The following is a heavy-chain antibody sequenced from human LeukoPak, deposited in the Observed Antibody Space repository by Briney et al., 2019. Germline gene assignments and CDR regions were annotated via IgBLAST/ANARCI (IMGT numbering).Heavy chain of an antibody. CDR3: TRGFTYYYDSSGYYEDY. D-gene: IGHD3-22*01. CDR2: IRSKAYGGTT. CDR1: GFTFSSYS. J-gene: IGHJ4*02. Sequence: GGSLRLSCAASGFTFSSYSMHWFRQAPGKGLEWVGFIRSKAYGGTTEYAASVKGRFTISRDDSKSIAYLQMNSLKTEDTAVYYCTRGFTYYYDSSGYYEDYWGQGTLVTVSS. V-gene: IGHV3-49*03.